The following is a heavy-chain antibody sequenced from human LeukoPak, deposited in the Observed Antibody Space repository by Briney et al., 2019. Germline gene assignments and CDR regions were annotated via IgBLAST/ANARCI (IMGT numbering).Heavy chain of an antibody. CDR1: GGSISSGGYS. CDR2: IYHSGST. D-gene: IGHD3-16*01. J-gene: IGHJ5*02. V-gene: IGHV4-30-2*01. CDR3: ASAPVWDYNWFDP. Sequence: SQTLSLTCAVSGGSISSGGYSWSWIRQPPGKGLEWIGYIYHSGSTYYDPSLKSRVTISVDRSKNQFSLKLSSVTAADTAVYYCASAPVWDYNWFDPWGQGTLVTVSS.